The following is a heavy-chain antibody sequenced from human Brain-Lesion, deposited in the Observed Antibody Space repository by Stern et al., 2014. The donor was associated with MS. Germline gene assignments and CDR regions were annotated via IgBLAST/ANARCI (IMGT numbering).Heavy chain of an antibody. CDR2: IFNSGST. CDR1: GGSISSGGYY. Sequence: QVQLVESGPGLVKPSQTLSLSCTVSGGSISSGGYYWSWIRQPAGKGLEWIARIFNSGSTSYNPSPKRWTTKSTTTTHTPLPPRLNSMTAADTAVYYCARGRVVPGFQYYATDVWGQGTTVIVSS. CDR3: ARGRVVPGFQYYATDV. J-gene: IGHJ6*02. D-gene: IGHD2-2*01. V-gene: IGHV4-61*02.